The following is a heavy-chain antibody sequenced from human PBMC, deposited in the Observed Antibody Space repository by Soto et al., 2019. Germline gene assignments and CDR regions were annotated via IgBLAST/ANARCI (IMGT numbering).Heavy chain of an antibody. J-gene: IGHJ5*02. V-gene: IGHV1-2*02. CDR3: ARMATFGSLNWFDP. Sequence: ASVKVSCKASGYTFTGYYMHWVRQATGQGLEWMGWMNPGSGDTGYAQKFQGRVTMTRDISIATAYMELSSLRSDDTAIYYCARMATFGSLNWFDPWGRGTLVTVSS. D-gene: IGHD3-16*01. CDR1: GYTFTGYY. CDR2: MNPGSGDT.